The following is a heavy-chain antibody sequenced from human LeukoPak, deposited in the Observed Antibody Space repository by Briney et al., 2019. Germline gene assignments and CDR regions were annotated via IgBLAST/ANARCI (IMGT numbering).Heavy chain of an antibody. CDR1: GFSFANSV. J-gene: IGHJ4*02. CDR3: AIREPIGY. Sequence: PGGSLRLSCAASGFSFANSVISWIRQAPGKGPEWVSAISGSGDRTDYADSVRGRFTISRDNSKSTLYLQMNSLRVEDTAIYYWAIREPIGYWGQGSLVTVSP. D-gene: IGHD6-13*01. CDR2: ISGSGDRT. V-gene: IGHV3-23*01.